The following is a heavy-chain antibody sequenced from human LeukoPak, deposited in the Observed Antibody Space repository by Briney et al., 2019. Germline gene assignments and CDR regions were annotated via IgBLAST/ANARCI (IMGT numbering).Heavy chain of an antibody. J-gene: IGHJ4*02. CDR2: ITHHGGT. V-gene: IGHV4-34*01. CDR1: GGSFSNYL. Sequence: PSETLSLTCAVYGGSFSNYLLSWVRQAPGKGLEWVGEITHHGGTNYNPSLKSRLTISVDTSKNQFSLRLTSVAAADTAVYYCAPIFGDYSDFDSWGQGTLVTVSS. CDR3: APIFGDYSDFDS. D-gene: IGHD4-17*01.